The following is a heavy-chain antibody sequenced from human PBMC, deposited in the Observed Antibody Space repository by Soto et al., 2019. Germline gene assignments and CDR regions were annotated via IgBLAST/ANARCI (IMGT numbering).Heavy chain of an antibody. D-gene: IGHD6-13*01. CDR3: ARSTAELVRGGYYYYAMDG. CDR2: IIPGLDVS. V-gene: IGHV1-69*02. J-gene: IGHJ6*02. CDR1: GGTFSSYT. Sequence: QVQLVQSGAEVKKPGSSVKASCKASGGTFSSYTFSWVRQAPGQGLDWMGRIIPGLDVSNYAQKFQGRVTITADKSTTTAYMELSSLRSEDTAVYYCARSTAELVRGGYYYYAMDGWGQGTTVTVSS.